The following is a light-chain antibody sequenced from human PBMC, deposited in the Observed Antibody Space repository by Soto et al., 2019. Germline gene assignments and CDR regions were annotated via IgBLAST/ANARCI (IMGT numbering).Light chain of an antibody. CDR3: ATWDDSLTAV. CDR2: RND. CDR1: SSNIGSNY. J-gene: IGLJ3*02. V-gene: IGLV1-47*01. Sequence: QSVLTQPPSASGTPGQRVTISCSGSSSNIGSNYVYWYQQFPGTAPKLLIYRNDQRPSGVPDRFSGSKSGTSASLAISGLRSEDEADYYCATWDDSLTAVFGGGTKLTVL.